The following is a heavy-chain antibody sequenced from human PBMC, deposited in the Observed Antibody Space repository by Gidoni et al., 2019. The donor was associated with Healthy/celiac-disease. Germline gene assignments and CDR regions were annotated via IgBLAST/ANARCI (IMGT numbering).Heavy chain of an antibody. CDR3: AKAALGELSLWDY. Sequence: FTISRDNSKNTLYLQMNSLRAEDTAVYYCAKAALGELSLWDYWGQGTLVTVSS. J-gene: IGHJ4*02. V-gene: IGHV3-23*01. D-gene: IGHD3-16*02.